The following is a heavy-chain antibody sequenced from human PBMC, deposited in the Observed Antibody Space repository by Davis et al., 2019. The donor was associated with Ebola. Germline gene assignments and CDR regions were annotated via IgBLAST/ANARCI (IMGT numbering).Heavy chain of an antibody. V-gene: IGHV4-59*01. CDR1: GGSISSYY. Sequence: PSETLSLTCTVSGGSISSYYWSWIRQPPGKGLEWIGYIYYSGSTNYNPSLKSRVTISVDTSKNQFSLKLSSVTAADTAVYYCATDIVVVPAAQGDYWGQGTLVTVSS. D-gene: IGHD2-2*01. J-gene: IGHJ4*02. CDR2: IYYSGST. CDR3: ATDIVVVPAAQGDY.